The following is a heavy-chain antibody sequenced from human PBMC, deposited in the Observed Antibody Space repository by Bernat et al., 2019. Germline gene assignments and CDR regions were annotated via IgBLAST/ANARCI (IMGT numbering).Heavy chain of an antibody. J-gene: IGHJ6*03. D-gene: IGHD6-13*01. CDR1: GGSVSSGSYY. V-gene: IGHV4-61*01. Sequence: QVQLQESGPGLVKPSETLSLTCTVSGGSVSSGSYYWSWIRQPPGKGLEWIGYIYYSGSTNYNPSLKSRVTISVDTSKNQFSLKLSSVTAADTAVYYCASGIALPLGRYYYYYMDVWGKGTTVTVSS. CDR3: ASGIALPLGRYYYYYMDV. CDR2: IYYSGST.